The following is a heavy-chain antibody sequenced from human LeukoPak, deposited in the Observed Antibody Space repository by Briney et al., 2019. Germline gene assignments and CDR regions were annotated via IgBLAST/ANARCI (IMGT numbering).Heavy chain of an antibody. V-gene: IGHV3-9*01. Sequence: GRSLRLSCAASGFTFDDYAMHWVRQAPGKGLEWVSGISWNSGSIGYADSVKGRFTISRDNAKNSLYLQMNGLRAEDTALYYCAKADRGYCSGGSCYFDYWGQGTLVTVSS. CDR1: GFTFDDYA. D-gene: IGHD2-15*01. CDR2: ISWNSGSI. CDR3: AKADRGYCSGGSCYFDY. J-gene: IGHJ4*02.